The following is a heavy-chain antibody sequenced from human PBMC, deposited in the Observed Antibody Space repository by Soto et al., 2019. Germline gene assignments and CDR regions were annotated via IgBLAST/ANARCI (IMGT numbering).Heavy chain of an antibody. D-gene: IGHD6-13*01. CDR3: AVFRSSWFGDGRLDS. Sequence: GGSLRLSCAASGFTFSSYAMSWVRQAPGKGLEWVSAISGSGGSTYYADSVKGRFTISRDNSKNTLYLQMNSLRAEDTAVYYCAVFRSSWFGDGRLDSWGPGTLVTVSS. J-gene: IGHJ4*02. CDR2: ISGSGGST. CDR1: GFTFSSYA. V-gene: IGHV3-23*01.